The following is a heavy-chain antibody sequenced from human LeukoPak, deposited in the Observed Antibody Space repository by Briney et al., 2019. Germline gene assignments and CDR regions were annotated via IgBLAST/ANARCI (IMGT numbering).Heavy chain of an antibody. V-gene: IGHV1-2*02. Sequence: ASVKVSCKASGYTFTGYYMHWVRQAPGQGLEWMGWINPNSGGTNYAQKFQGRVTMTRDTSISTAYMELSRLRSDDTAVYYCARTGSIAAAGGPSGHYYYYYYMDVWGKGTTVTVSS. J-gene: IGHJ6*03. CDR2: INPNSGGT. CDR1: GYTFTGYY. D-gene: IGHD6-13*01. CDR3: ARTGSIAAAGGPSGHYYYYYYMDV.